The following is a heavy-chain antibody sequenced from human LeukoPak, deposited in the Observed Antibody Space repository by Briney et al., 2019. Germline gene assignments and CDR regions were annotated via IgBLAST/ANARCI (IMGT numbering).Heavy chain of an antibody. Sequence: GGSLRLSCAASGFTFDDYGLSWVRQAPGKGLVWVSRINSDGSSTIYADSVKGRFTISRDNAKNTVYLQMNSLRAEDTAVYYCARGSSSGFHWGQGTLVTVSS. CDR3: ARGSSSGFH. CDR1: GFTFDDYG. V-gene: IGHV3-74*01. CDR2: INSDGSST. J-gene: IGHJ4*02. D-gene: IGHD6-19*01.